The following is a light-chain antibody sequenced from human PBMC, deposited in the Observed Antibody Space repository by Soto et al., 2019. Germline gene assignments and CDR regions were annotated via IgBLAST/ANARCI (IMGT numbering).Light chain of an antibody. V-gene: IGKV3-20*01. J-gene: IGKJ5*01. CDR3: QQHGSSTIT. CDR1: QRVSNRY. CDR2: DSP. Sequence: IVLTHSPDTLSLSPGVRDTLSSRASQRVSNRYLVLHHQKPGQAPRLFIYDSPTRATGIPDRFSDTGSETDFTLTISRLENEDDEVYDGQQHGSSTITFGQGTRPEI.